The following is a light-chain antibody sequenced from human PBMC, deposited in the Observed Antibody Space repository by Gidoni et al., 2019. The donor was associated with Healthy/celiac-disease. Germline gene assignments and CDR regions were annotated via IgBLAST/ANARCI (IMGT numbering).Light chain of an antibody. CDR3: QQYNNWPLT. V-gene: IGKV3-15*01. J-gene: IGKJ1*01. CDR1: QSVSSN. Sequence: IVMTQSPATLSVALGERATFPCRASQSVSSNLAWYQQKPGQAPRLLIYGASTRATGIPARFSGSGSGTEFTLTISSLQSEDFAVYYCQQYNNWPLTFGQGTKVEIK. CDR2: GAS.